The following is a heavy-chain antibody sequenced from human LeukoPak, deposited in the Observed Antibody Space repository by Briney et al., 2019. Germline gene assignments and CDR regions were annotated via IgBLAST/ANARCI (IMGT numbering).Heavy chain of an antibody. CDR1: GGTFSSYA. CDR2: IIPIFGTA. Sequence: SVKVSCKASGGTFSSYAMSWVRQAPGQGLEWMGGIIPIFGTANYAQKFQGRVTITADESTSTAYMELSSLRSEDTAVYYCARGRTYYYGSGSYSPLDYWGQGTLVTVSS. V-gene: IGHV1-69*01. J-gene: IGHJ4*02. CDR3: ARGRTYYYGSGSYSPLDY. D-gene: IGHD3-10*01.